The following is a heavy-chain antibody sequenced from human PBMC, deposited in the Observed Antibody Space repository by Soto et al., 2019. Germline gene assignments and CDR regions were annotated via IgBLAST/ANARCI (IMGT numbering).Heavy chain of an antibody. Sequence: LCGGSVSSGSYYWGWIRQPPGKGLEWIGYIYHSGSTNYNPSLKSRVTISVDTSKNQFSLSLTSVTAADTAVYYCARLSAAWFGPWGQGTLVTVAS. J-gene: IGHJ5*02. CDR1: GGSVSSGSYY. CDR2: IYHSGST. D-gene: IGHD6-19*01. CDR3: ARLSAAWFGP. V-gene: IGHV4-61*01.